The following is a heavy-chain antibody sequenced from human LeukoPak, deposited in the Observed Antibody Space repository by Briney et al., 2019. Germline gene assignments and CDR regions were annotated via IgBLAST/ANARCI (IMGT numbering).Heavy chain of an antibody. J-gene: IGHJ4*02. D-gene: IGHD3-3*01. Sequence: SVKVSCKASGGTFSSYAISWVRQAPGQGLEWMGGIIPIFGAANYAQKFQGRVTITADESTSTAYMELSSLRSEDTAVYYCAKLKYYDFWSGVDYWGQGTLVTVSS. CDR2: IIPIFGAA. CDR1: GGTFSSYA. CDR3: AKLKYYDFWSGVDY. V-gene: IGHV1-69*13.